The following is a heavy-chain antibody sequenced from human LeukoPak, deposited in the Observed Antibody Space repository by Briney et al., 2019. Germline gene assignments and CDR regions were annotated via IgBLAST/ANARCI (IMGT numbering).Heavy chain of an antibody. V-gene: IGHV1-2*02. D-gene: IGHD1-1*01. Sequence: ASVKVSCKTSGYTFTGYYIHWVRQSPGQGLEWMGWINPNIGGTDYSQKFQGRVTMTRDTSINTAYMELSRLRSDDTAVYYCARSRDTNSYPPYYYYYMDVWGKGTTVTASS. CDR1: GYTFTGYY. J-gene: IGHJ6*03. CDR2: INPNIGGT. CDR3: ARSRDTNSYPPYYYYYMDV.